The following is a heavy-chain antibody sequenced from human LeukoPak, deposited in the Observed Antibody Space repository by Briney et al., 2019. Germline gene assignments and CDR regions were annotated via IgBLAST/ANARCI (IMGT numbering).Heavy chain of an antibody. J-gene: IGHJ5*02. CDR2: ISDSGGST. V-gene: IGHV3-23*01. CDR1: GFTFSSYA. Sequence: PGGSLRLSCAASGFTFSSYAMSWVRQAPGKGLEWVSSISDSGGSTYYADSVKGRFTISRDNSKNTLYLQMNSLRAEDTAVYYCAKGIRRKAYVYPNWFDPWGQGTPVTVSS. CDR3: AKGIRRKAYVYPNWFDP. D-gene: IGHD5-12*01.